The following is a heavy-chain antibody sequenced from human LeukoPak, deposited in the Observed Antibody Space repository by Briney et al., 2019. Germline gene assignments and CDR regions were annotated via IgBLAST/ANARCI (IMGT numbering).Heavy chain of an antibody. CDR2: INHSGST. J-gene: IGHJ6*03. Sequence: SETLSLTCAVYGGSFSGYYWSWIRQPPGKGLEWIGEINHSGSTNYNPSLKSRVTISVDTSKNQFSLKLSSVTAEDTAVYYCAKNRGHCVDGVCHNYYYMDVWGKGTTVTVSS. V-gene: IGHV4-34*01. D-gene: IGHD2-8*02. CDR3: AKNRGHCVDGVCHNYYYMDV. CDR1: GGSFSGYY.